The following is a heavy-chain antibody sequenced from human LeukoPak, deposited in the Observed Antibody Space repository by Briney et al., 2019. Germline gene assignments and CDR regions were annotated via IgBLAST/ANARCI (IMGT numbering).Heavy chain of an antibody. V-gene: IGHV4-34*01. Sequence: KPSETLSLTCGVYGGSFSGYYWNWIRQSPGKGLEWIGEINHSGGTNYNPSLKSRATILVDTSKKQFFLKLSSVTAADTAVYYCATTRFTVAGTRNFDYWGQGTLVTVSS. CDR3: ATTRFTVAGTRNFDY. CDR2: INHSGGT. J-gene: IGHJ4*02. CDR1: GGSFSGYY. D-gene: IGHD6-19*01.